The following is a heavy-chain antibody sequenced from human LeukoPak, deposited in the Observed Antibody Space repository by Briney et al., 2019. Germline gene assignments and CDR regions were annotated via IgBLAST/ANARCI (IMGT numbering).Heavy chain of an antibody. CDR1: GFTFSSYG. Sequence: PGGSLRLSCAASGFTFSSYGMHWVRQAPGKGLEWVAVISYDGGNKYYADSVKGRFTISRDNSKNTLYLQMNSLRAEDTAVYYCAKDRKHSGSYSYYYYYGMDVWGQGTTVTVSS. D-gene: IGHD1-26*01. CDR2: ISYDGGNK. J-gene: IGHJ6*02. CDR3: AKDRKHSGSYSYYYYYGMDV. V-gene: IGHV3-30*18.